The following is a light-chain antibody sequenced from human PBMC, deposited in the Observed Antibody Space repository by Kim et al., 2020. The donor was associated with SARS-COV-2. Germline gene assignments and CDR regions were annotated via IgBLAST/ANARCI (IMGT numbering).Light chain of an antibody. CDR3: QSYDSSLSIYV. CDR2: GHN. J-gene: IGLJ2*01. Sequence: QRVTISCTGNNSNIGAGYDVHWYQQLPGTAPKLLIYGHNDRPSGVPDRFSGSKSGTSASLAITGLQAEDEADYYCQSYDSSLSIYVFGGGTQLTVL. CDR1: NSNIGAGYD. V-gene: IGLV1-40*01.